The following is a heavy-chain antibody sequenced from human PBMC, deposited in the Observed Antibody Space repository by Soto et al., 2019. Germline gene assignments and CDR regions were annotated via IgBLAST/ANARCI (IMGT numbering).Heavy chain of an antibody. Sequence: VKVSCKASGYTFTSYDINWVRQATGQGLEWMGWMNPNSGNTGYAQKFQGRVTMTRNTSISTAYMELSSLRSEDTAVYYCARGITIFGVVPGWGQGTLVTVS. D-gene: IGHD3-3*01. CDR2: MNPNSGNT. J-gene: IGHJ4*02. CDR3: ARGITIFGVVPG. V-gene: IGHV1-8*01. CDR1: GYTFTSYD.